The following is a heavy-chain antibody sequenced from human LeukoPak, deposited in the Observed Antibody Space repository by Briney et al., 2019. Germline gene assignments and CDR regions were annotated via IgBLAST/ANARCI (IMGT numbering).Heavy chain of an antibody. J-gene: IGHJ4*02. CDR2: INHSGST. CDR1: GGSFSGYY. CDR3: ARGFRRWLQFGRNTYFDY. D-gene: IGHD5-24*01. V-gene: IGHV4-34*01. Sequence: NPSETLSLTCAVYGGSFSGYYWSWIRQPPGKGLEWIGEINHSGSTNYNPSLKSRVTISVDTSKNQFSLKLSSVTAADTAVYYCARGFRRWLQFGRNTYFDYWGQGTPVTVSS.